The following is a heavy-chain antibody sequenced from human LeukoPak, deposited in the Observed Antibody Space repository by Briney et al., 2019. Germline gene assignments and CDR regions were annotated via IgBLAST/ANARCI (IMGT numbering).Heavy chain of an antibody. CDR1: GGSFSGYY. CDR3: ARFWSGVDYLDY. CDR2: INHSGST. Sequence: TSETLSLTCAVSGGSFSGYYWSWIRQPPGKGLEWIGEINHSGSTNYNPSLKSRVTISVDTSKNQFSLKLSSVTAADTAVYYCARFWSGVDYLDYWGQGTLVTVSS. J-gene: IGHJ4*02. D-gene: IGHD2-8*01. V-gene: IGHV4-34*01.